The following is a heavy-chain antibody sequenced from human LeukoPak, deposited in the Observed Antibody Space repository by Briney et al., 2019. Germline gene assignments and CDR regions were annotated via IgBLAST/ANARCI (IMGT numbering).Heavy chain of an antibody. V-gene: IGHV7-4-1*02. CDR1: GYTFTSYA. Sequence: ASVKVSCKASGYTFTSYAMNWVRQAPGQGLEWMGWINTNTGNPTYAQGFTGRFVSSLDTSVSTAYLQISSLKAEDTAVYYCARAGAAYYDFWRGYYLGDYWGQGTLVTVSS. CDR3: ARAGAAYYDFWRGYYLGDY. D-gene: IGHD3-3*01. CDR2: INTNTGNP. J-gene: IGHJ4*02.